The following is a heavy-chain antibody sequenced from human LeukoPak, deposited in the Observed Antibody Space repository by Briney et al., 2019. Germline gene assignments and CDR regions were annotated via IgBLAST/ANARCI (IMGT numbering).Heavy chain of an antibody. CDR2: ISYDGSNK. Sequence: GGSLRLSCAASGFTFSSYDMHWVRQAPGKGLEWVAVISYDGSNKYYADSVKGRFTISRDNSKNTLYLQMNSLRAEDTAVYYCAKQYGSGSGWFDPWGQGTLVTVSS. V-gene: IGHV3-33*05. J-gene: IGHJ5*02. CDR1: GFTFSSYD. CDR3: AKQYGSGSGWFDP. D-gene: IGHD3-10*01.